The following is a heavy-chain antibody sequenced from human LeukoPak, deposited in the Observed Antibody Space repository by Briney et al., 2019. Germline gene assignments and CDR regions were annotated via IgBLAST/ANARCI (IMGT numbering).Heavy chain of an antibody. J-gene: IGHJ4*02. CDR2: IYSGGST. CDR1: GFTVSSNY. Sequence: QSGGSLRLSCAASGFTVSSNYMSWVRQAPGKGLEWVSVIYSGGSTYYADSVRGRFTISRDNSENTVYLQMNSLRAGDTAVYYCAGSASYYLEYWGQGTPVTVSS. D-gene: IGHD3-10*01. CDR3: AGSASYYLEY. V-gene: IGHV3-66*01.